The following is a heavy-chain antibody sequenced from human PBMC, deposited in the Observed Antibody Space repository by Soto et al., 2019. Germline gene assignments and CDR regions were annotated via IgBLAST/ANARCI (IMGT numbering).Heavy chain of an antibody. J-gene: IGHJ6*02. CDR2: IIPIFGTA. V-gene: IGHV1-69*13. Sequence: SVKVSCKASGGTFSSYAISWVRQAPGQGLEWMGGIIPIFGTANYAQKFQGRVTITADESTSTAYMELSSLRSEDTAVYYCARDVSSPGNDYYYGMDVWGQGTTVNVSS. CDR3: ARDVSSPGNDYYYGMDV. CDR1: GGTFSSYA.